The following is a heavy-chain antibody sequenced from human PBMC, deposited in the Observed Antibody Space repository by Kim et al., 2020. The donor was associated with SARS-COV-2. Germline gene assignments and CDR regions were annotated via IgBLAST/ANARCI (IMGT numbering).Heavy chain of an antibody. V-gene: IGHV1-69*13. D-gene: IGHD3-22*01. CDR1: GGTFSSYA. CDR3: ARCYYDSSDYYYYGMDV. J-gene: IGHJ6*02. Sequence: SVKVSCKASGGTFSSYAISWVRQAPGQGLEWMGGIIPIFGTANYAQKFQGRVTITADESTSTACMELSSLRSEDTAVYYCARCYYDSSDYYYYGMDVWGQGTTVTVSS. CDR2: IIPIFGTA.